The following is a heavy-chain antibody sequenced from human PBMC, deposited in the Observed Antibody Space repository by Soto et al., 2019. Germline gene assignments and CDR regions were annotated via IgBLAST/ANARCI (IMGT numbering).Heavy chain of an antibody. CDR2: IIPIFGTA. V-gene: IGHV1-69*13. D-gene: IGHD5-18*01. Sequence: ASVKVSCKASGGTFSSYAISWVRQAPGQGLEWMGGIIPIFGTANYAQKFQGRVTITADESTSTAYMELSSLRSEDTAVYYCAREFSTAMVATYYFDYWGQGTLVTVSS. J-gene: IGHJ4*02. CDR3: AREFSTAMVATYYFDY. CDR1: GGTFSSYA.